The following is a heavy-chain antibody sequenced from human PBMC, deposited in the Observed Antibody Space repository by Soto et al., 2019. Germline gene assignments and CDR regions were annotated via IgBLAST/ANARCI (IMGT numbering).Heavy chain of an antibody. CDR1: GFTFSPFS. CDR3: ARYAPRSSGGTCLDY. V-gene: IGHV3-48*02. CDR2: ISSLSRTI. Sequence: EVQLMESGGGLVQPGGSLRLSCAASGFTFSPFSLHWVRQAPGKGLEWVSYISSLSRTIYYADALRRRLSISRDNAKNSLNLPMNRLRDEDTAVFYCARYAPRSSGGTCLDYWGHGTLVTVSS. D-gene: IGHD2-15*01. J-gene: IGHJ4*01.